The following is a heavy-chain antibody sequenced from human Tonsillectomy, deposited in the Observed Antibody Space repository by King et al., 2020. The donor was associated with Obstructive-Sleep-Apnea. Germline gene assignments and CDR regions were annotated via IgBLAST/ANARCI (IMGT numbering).Heavy chain of an antibody. Sequence: VQLQESGPGLVKPSGTLSLTCAVSGGSISSSNWWSWVRQPPGKGLEWIGEIYHSGSTNYNPSLKSRVTISVDKSKNQFSLKLSSVTAADTAVYYCARDSRAWGSSGWTYYFDYWGQGTLVTVSS. J-gene: IGHJ4*02. D-gene: IGHD6-19*01. CDR2: IYHSGST. CDR3: ARDSRAWGSSGWTYYFDY. V-gene: IGHV4-4*02. CDR1: GGSISSSNW.